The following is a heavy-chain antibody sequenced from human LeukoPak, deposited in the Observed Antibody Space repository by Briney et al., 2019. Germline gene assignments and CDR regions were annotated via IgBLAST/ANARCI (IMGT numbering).Heavy chain of an antibody. CDR3: ASDILTGPYYYYYYMDV. CDR1: GYTFTSYY. Sequence: ASVKVSCKASGYTFTSYYMHWVRQAPGQGLEWMGIINPSGGSTSYAQKFQGRVTMTRDTSTSTVYMELSSLRSEDTAVYYCASDILTGPYYYYYYMDVWGKGTTVTVSS. V-gene: IGHV1-46*01. J-gene: IGHJ6*03. D-gene: IGHD3-9*01. CDR2: INPSGGST.